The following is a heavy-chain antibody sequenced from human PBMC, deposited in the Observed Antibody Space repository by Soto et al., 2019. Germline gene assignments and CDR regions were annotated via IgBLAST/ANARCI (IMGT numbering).Heavy chain of an antibody. CDR3: ARLAKDIVVVPAAQTDAFDI. J-gene: IGHJ3*02. Sequence: GESLKISCKGSGYSFTSYWIGWVRQMPGKGLEWMGIIYPGDSDTRYSPSFQGQVTISADESISTAYLQWSSLKASDTAMYYCARLAKDIVVVPAAQTDAFDIWGQGTMVTVSS. V-gene: IGHV5-51*01. D-gene: IGHD2-2*01. CDR1: GYSFTSYW. CDR2: IYPGDSDT.